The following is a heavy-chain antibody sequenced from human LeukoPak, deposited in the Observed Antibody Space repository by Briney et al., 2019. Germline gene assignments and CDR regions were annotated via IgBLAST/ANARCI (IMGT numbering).Heavy chain of an antibody. D-gene: IGHD5-18*01. CDR3: AKDRGYSSDY. CDR2: IRSDGSDK. Sequence: GGSLRLSCSTSGFVFSFNAMRWVRQAPGKGLEWVAFIRSDGSDKFYADFVRGRVTISRDNSKNTLYLQMNSLRVEDTAVYYCAKDRGYSSDYWGQGTLVTVSS. CDR1: GFVFSFNA. J-gene: IGHJ4*02. V-gene: IGHV3-30*02.